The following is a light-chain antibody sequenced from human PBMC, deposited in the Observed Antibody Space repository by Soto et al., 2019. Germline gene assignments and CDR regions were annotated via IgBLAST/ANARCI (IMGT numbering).Light chain of an antibody. Sequence: QSVLTQPPSVSGAPGQMFTSSCTGSSSNIGAGYDVHWYHQLPGPDPKLLIYGNSTRPSGVPDRFSGSKSGDSASLSITGLQAEDEADYYGQSYDSSRSGYVFGTGTKLTVL. J-gene: IGLJ1*01. CDR2: GNS. CDR1: SSNIGAGYD. V-gene: IGLV1-40*01. CDR3: QSYDSSRSGYV.